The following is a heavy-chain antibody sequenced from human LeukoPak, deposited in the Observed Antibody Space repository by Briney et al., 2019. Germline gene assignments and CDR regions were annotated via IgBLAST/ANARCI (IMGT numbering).Heavy chain of an antibody. V-gene: IGHV3-30-3*01. D-gene: IGHD6-13*01. CDR2: ISYDGNTK. CDR1: GFTFSKFS. J-gene: IGHJ4*02. CDR3: ARDASQMPYSSSWSRRGGLFDL. Sequence: GRSLRLSCAASGFTFSKFSMHWIRQAPGKGLEWVAIISYDGNTKYYADSVKGRFTVSRDNSKSTLFLQMNSLKAEDTSVYYCARDASQMPYSSSWSRRGGLFDLWGQGTLVTVSS.